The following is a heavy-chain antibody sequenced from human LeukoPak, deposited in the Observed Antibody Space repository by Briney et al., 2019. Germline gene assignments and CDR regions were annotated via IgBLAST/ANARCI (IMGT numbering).Heavy chain of an antibody. Sequence: PGGSLILSCAASGFTFSSYSMNWVRQAPGKGLEWVSSISSSSSYIYYADSVKGRFTISRDNAKNSLYLQMNSLRAEDTAVYYCARDHYDSSAFDIWGQGTMVTVSS. J-gene: IGHJ3*02. V-gene: IGHV3-21*01. CDR2: ISSSSSYI. D-gene: IGHD3-22*01. CDR3: ARDHYDSSAFDI. CDR1: GFTFSSYS.